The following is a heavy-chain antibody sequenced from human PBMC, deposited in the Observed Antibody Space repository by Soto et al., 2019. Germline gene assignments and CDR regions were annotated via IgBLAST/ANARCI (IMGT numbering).Heavy chain of an antibody. V-gene: IGHV3-30-3*01. D-gene: IGHD3-16*01. J-gene: IGHJ4*02. CDR1: GFTFSSYA. Sequence: VQLVESGGGVVQPGRSLRLSCAASGFTFSSYAMHWVRQAPGKGLEWVAVISYDGSNKYYADSVKGRFTISRDNSKNTLYLQMNSLRAEDTAVYYCARDRLTSLDYWGQGTLVTVSS. CDR3: ARDRLTSLDY. CDR2: ISYDGSNK.